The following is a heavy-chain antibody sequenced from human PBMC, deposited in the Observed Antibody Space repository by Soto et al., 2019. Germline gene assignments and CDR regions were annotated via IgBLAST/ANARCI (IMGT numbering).Heavy chain of an antibody. CDR1: GASFSDANYY. CDR3: ARRFHIVVAPT. Sequence: SETLSLTCIVSGASFSDANYYWVWIRQPPGEGLEWIGSFYYDGRTYYNASLKSRVTISVDTSKNHFSLMLTSVTAADTAVYYCARRFHIVVAPTWGQGTLVTVS. J-gene: IGHJ4*02. V-gene: IGHV4-39*02. CDR2: FYYDGRT. D-gene: IGHD2-21*01.